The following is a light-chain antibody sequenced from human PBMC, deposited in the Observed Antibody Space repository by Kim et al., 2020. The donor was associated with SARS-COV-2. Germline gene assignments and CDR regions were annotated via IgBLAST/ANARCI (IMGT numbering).Light chain of an antibody. CDR2: EGS. Sequence: SYELTQPPSVSVSPGQTAIITCSGDTLGDKYACWYQQKPGQSPVLVIYEGSERPSGIPERFSGSKSGNTATLTITWTQATDEADYYCQAWDRRTVVFGGGTKLTVL. CDR3: QAWDRRTVV. CDR1: TLGDKY. V-gene: IGLV3-1*01. J-gene: IGLJ2*01.